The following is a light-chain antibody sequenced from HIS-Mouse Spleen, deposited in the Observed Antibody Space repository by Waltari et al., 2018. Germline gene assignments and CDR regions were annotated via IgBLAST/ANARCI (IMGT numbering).Light chain of an antibody. Sequence: SYELTQPPSVSVSPGQTARITCSGDALPKKYAYWYQQKSGQAPVPVIYEDSKRPSGIPEGLSGSSSGTMATLTISGAQVEDEADYYCYSTDSSGNHRVFGGGTKLTVL. CDR1: ALPKKY. J-gene: IGLJ2*01. CDR3: YSTDSSGNHRV. V-gene: IGLV3-10*01. CDR2: EDS.